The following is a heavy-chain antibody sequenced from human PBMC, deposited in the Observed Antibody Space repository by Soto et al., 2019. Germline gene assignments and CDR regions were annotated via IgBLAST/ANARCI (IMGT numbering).Heavy chain of an antibody. CDR2: ISGSGGST. J-gene: IGHJ4*02. CDR1: GFTFSSYA. D-gene: IGHD2-15*01. Sequence: GGSPRLSCAASGFTFSSYAMSWVRQAPGKGLEWVSAISGSGGSTYYADSVKGRFTISRDNSKNTLYLQMNSLRAEDTAVYYCAKDPMVAATGGRSDYWGQGTLVTVSS. V-gene: IGHV3-23*01. CDR3: AKDPMVAATGGRSDY.